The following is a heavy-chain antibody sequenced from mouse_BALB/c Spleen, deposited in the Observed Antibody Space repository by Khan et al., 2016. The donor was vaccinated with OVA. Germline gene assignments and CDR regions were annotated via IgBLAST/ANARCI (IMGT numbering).Heavy chain of an antibody. CDR1: GYTFTNYG. V-gene: IGHV9-3*02. CDR2: INTNTGEP. Sequence: QIQLVQSGPELKKPGATVKISCKASGYTFTNYGINWVKQAPGKGLKWMGWINTNTGEPTYAEEFKGRFAFSLETSASTAYLQLNNLKNEDTGTYFCARGNYYGSNCWFAYWGQGTLVTVSA. D-gene: IGHD1-1*01. CDR3: ARGNYYGSNCWFAY. J-gene: IGHJ3*01.